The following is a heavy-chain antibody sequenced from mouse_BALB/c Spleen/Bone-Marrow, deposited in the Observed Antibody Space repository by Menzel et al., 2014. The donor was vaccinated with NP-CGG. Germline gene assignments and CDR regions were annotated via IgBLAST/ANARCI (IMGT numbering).Heavy chain of an antibody. CDR2: INPYNDGS. Sequence: VQLQQSGPELVKPGASVKMSCKASGYTFTSYVMHWVKQKPGQGLEWIGYINPYNDGSKYNEKFKGKATLTSGKSSSTAYMELSSLTSEDSAVYYCARYYYGYYFDYWGQGTTLTVSS. CDR3: ARYYYGYYFDY. CDR1: GYTFTSYV. V-gene: IGHV1-14*01. D-gene: IGHD1-2*01. J-gene: IGHJ2*01.